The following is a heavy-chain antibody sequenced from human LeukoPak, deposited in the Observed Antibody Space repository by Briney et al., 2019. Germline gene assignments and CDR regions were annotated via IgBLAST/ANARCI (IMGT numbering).Heavy chain of an antibody. V-gene: IGHV4-59*01. CDR2: IYYSGRT. CDR1: GVSISSYY. CDR3: ARAIRWSPHYFDY. J-gene: IGHJ4*02. Sequence: PSETLSLTCTVSGVSISSYYGSWIRQPPGKGLEWIGYIYYSGRTNYNPSLKSRVTISVDTSKNQSSLQLSSVTAADTAVYYCARAIRWSPHYFDYWGQGTLVTVSS. D-gene: IGHD4-23*01.